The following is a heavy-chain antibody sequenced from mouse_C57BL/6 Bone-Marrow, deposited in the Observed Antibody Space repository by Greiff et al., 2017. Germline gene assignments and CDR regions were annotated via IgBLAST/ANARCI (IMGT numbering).Heavy chain of an antibody. CDR1: GYSITSGYY. D-gene: IGHD1-1*01. J-gene: IGHJ2*01. CDR2: ISYDGSN. Sequence: EVQLQESGPGLVKPSPSLSLTCSVTGYSITSGYYWNWIRQFPGNKLEWMGYISYDGSNNYNPSLKNRISITRDTSKNQFFLKLNSVTTEDTATYYCAREGDYGEGYFDYWGQGTTLTVYS. V-gene: IGHV3-6*01. CDR3: AREGDYGEGYFDY.